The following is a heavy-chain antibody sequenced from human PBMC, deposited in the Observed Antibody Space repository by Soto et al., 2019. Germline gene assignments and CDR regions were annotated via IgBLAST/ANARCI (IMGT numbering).Heavy chain of an antibody. J-gene: IGHJ4*02. CDR1: GGSISSSSYY. D-gene: IGHD1-26*01. CDR2: IYYSGST. Sequence: PSETLSLTCTVSGGSISSSSYYWGWIRQPPGKGLEWIGSIYYSGSTYYNPSLKSRVTISVDTSKNQFSLKLSSVTAADTAVYYCARLGWGSYEYYFDYWGQGTLVTVSS. V-gene: IGHV4-39*01. CDR3: ARLGWGSYEYYFDY.